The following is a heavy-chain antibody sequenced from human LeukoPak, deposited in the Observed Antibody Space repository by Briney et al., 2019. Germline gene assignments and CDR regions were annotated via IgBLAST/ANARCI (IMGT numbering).Heavy chain of an antibody. CDR3: ARVAPEWELRTGAFDY. CDR2: IYYSGST. D-gene: IGHD1-26*01. CDR1: GGSISSHY. J-gene: IGHJ4*02. Sequence: SETLSLTCTVSGGSISSHYWSWIRQPPGKGLEWIGYIYYSGSTNYNPSLKSRVTISVDTSKNQFSLKLSSVTAADTAVYYCARVAPEWELRTGAFDYWGQGTLVTVSS. V-gene: IGHV4-59*11.